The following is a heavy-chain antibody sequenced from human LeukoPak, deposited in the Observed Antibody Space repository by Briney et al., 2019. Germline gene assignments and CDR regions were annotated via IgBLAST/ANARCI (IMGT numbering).Heavy chain of an antibody. J-gene: IGHJ6*02. V-gene: IGHV7-4-1*02. Sequence: ASVKVSCKASGYTFTSYAMNWVRQAPGQGLEWMGWINTNTGNPTYAQGFTGRFVFSLDTSVSTAYLQISSLKAEDTAVYYCARDGYYHGSGSYFSDYYYYYGMDVWGQGTTVTVSS. D-gene: IGHD3-10*01. CDR1: GYTFTSYA. CDR3: ARDGYYHGSGSYFSDYYYYYGMDV. CDR2: INTNTGNP.